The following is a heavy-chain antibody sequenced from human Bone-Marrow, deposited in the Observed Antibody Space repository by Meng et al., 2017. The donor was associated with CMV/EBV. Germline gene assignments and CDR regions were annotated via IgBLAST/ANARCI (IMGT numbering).Heavy chain of an antibody. J-gene: IGHJ6*02. CDR3: TSRSQGGTDYYYYGMDV. CDR2: INYDGSEK. Sequence: GGSLRLSCAASGFTFVSYWMNWVRQAPGKGLLWLARINYDGSEKYYVDSVKGRFTISRDNAKNSLYLQMNSLRAEDTAVYYCTSRSQGGTDYYYYGMDVWGQGTTVTVSS. CDR1: GFTFVSYW. V-gene: IGHV3-7*01. D-gene: IGHD1-26*01.